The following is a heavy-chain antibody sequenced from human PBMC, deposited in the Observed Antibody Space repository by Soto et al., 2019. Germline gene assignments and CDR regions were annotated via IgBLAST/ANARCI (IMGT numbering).Heavy chain of an antibody. Sequence: EVRLVESGGGLVQPGGSLRLSCAASGFTCSTSWMHLVRQVPGQGLVWVSRINADGTTTQYADSVKGRFTSSRDNAKSTLYLQINSLRAEDKAVYYCACITVVRGPTDYWGQGTLVADS. J-gene: IGHJ4*02. CDR2: INADGTTT. CDR1: GFTCSTSW. D-gene: IGHD3-10*01. CDR3: ACITVVRGPTDY. V-gene: IGHV3-74*01.